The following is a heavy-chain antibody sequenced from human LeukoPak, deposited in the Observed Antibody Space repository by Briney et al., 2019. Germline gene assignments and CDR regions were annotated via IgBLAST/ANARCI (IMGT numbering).Heavy chain of an antibody. D-gene: IGHD5-18*01. CDR3: ARDFPIQIWTRTPWFDP. V-gene: IGHV1-8*01. J-gene: IGHJ5*02. CDR1: GYTFTSYD. CDR2: MNPNSGET. Sequence: ASVKVSCKASGYTFTSYDINWVRQATGQGPEWMGWMNPNSGETGYPQKFQGRVTMTRDTSISTAYIELSRLTSDDTAVYYCARDFPIQIWTRTPWFDPWGQGTLVTVSS.